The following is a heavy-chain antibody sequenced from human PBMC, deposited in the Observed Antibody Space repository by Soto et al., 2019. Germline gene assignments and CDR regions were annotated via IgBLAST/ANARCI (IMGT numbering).Heavy chain of an antibody. Sequence: EVQLVESGGGLAQSGGSLRLSCAASGFMFNDYEMNLVRQSPGKGLEWVSYISEGGTTTHYTDSVKGRFTISRDNAKESLYRQMNSLTPEDTATYFCVRDARGGGLLLWDCWGQGVVVSVSS. V-gene: IGHV3-48*03. CDR1: GFMFNDYE. CDR2: ISEGGTTT. D-gene: IGHD3-16*01. J-gene: IGHJ4*02. CDR3: VRDARGGGLLLWDC.